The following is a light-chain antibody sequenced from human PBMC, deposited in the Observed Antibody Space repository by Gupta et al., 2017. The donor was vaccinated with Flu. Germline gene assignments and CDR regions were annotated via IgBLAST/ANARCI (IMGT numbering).Light chain of an antibody. CDR3: MQGAHWPWA. Sequence: ISCRSSPSLVYSDGSTILHWFQQRPGQSPRRLIYLVSHRESGVPDKFSGSGSGTEFTLKISRVEAEDVGVYFCMQGAHWPWAFGQGTKVEIK. CDR1: PSLVYSDGSTI. J-gene: IGKJ1*01. V-gene: IGKV2-30*01. CDR2: LVS.